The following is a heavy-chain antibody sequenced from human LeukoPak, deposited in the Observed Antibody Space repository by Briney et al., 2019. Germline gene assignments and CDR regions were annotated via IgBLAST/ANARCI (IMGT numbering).Heavy chain of an antibody. J-gene: IGHJ4*02. CDR2: ISYDGSNK. D-gene: IGHD5-12*01. CDR3: ARDRGYTQDY. Sequence: GRSLRLSCAASGFTFSSYGMHWVRQAPGKGLEWVAVISYDGSNKYYADSVKGRFTISRDNSKNTLYLQMNSLRAEDTAVYYCARDRGYTQDYWGQGTLATVSS. CDR1: GFTFSSYG. V-gene: IGHV3-30*03.